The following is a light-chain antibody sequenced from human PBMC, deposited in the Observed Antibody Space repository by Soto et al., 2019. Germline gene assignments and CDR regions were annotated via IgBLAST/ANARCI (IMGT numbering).Light chain of an antibody. CDR3: CSLTSITTYV. CDR1: SSDVGAYNY. CDR2: EVS. Sequence: QSVLTQPASVSGSLGQSITISCTGTSSDVGAYNYVSWYQQQPGKAPKLMISEVSNRPSGVSNRFSGSKSGNTASLIISGLQAEDEADYYCCSLTSITTYVSGNGTKVTVL. V-gene: IGLV2-14*01. J-gene: IGLJ1*01.